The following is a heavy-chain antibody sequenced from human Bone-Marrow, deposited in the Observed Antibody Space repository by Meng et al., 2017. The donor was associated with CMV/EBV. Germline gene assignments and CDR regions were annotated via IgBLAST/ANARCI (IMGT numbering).Heavy chain of an antibody. V-gene: IGHV3-30-3*01. Sequence: GGSLRLSCAASGFIFSNYAMHWVRQAPGKGLEWVAVISHDGSNKYDADSVKGRFTISRDNSKNTLYLQMNSLRAEDTAVYYCAKDSSTIFWPNYYYYGMDVWGQGTTVTVSS. CDR2: ISHDGSNK. CDR3: AKDSSTIFWPNYYYYGMDV. CDR1: GFIFSNYA. D-gene: IGHD3-9*01. J-gene: IGHJ6*02.